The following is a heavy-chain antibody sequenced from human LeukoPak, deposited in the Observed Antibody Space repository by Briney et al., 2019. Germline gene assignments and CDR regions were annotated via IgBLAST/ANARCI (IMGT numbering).Heavy chain of an antibody. CDR3: AKQWLRLDC. CDR1: GFSFSSYT. J-gene: IGHJ4*02. CDR2: ISSKGDST. D-gene: IGHD5-12*01. V-gene: IGHV3-64*04. Sequence: PGGSLRLSCSASGFSFSSYTMHWVRQAPGKGLEYVSAISSKGDSTYYADSVKGRFTISRDNSKNTLYLQMNSLRAEDTAVYYCAKQWLRLDCWGQGALVTVSS.